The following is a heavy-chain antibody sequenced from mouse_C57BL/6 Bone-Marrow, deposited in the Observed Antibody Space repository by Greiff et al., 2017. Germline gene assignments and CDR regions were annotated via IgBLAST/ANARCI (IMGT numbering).Heavy chain of an antibody. J-gene: IGHJ1*03. CDR2: IHPNSGST. D-gene: IGHD2-10*02. CDR1: GYTFTSYW. Sequence: QVQLQQPGAELVKPGASVKLSCKASGYTFTSYWMHWVKQRPGQGLEWIGMIHPNSGSTNYNEKFTSKATLTVDKSSSTTYMQLSSLSSEVSAFYYCARSRYGPWYFDVWGTGTTVTVSS. CDR3: ARSRYGPWYFDV. V-gene: IGHV1-64*01.